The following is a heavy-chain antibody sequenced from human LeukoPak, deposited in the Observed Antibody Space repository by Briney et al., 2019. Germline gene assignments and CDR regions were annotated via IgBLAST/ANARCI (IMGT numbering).Heavy chain of an antibody. CDR3: ARDRVAARAYYFDY. J-gene: IGHJ4*02. V-gene: IGHV3-30-3*01. CDR1: GFTFSSSA. Sequence: PGGSPRLSCAASGFTFSSSAMHWVRQAPGKGLEWVAVISYDGSNKYYADSVKGRFTISRDNSKNTLYLQMNSLRAEDTAVYYCARDRVAARAYYFDYWGQGTLVTVSS. CDR2: ISYDGSNK. D-gene: IGHD2-15*01.